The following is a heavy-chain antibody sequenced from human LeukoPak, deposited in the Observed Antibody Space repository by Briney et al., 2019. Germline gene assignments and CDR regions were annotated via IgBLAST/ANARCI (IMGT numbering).Heavy chain of an antibody. V-gene: IGHV4-59*01. CDR1: RGSISSYS. CDR3: ARAIGYSSVFDY. Sequence: SETLSLTCTVSRGSISSYSWSWIRQPPGKGLEWIGYISYSGSTNYNPSLKSRVTASVDTSKNQFSLRLSSVTAADTAVYYCARAIGYSSVFDYWGQGSLVTVSS. D-gene: IGHD6-19*01. CDR2: ISYSGST. J-gene: IGHJ4*02.